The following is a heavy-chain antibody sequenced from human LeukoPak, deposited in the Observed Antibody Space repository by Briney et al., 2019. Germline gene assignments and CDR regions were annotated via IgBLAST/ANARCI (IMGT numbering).Heavy chain of an antibody. CDR2: ISSSSSYI. CDR1: GFTFSSYS. CDR3: AVLGTYYYDSSGYSDAFDI. Sequence: GGSLRLSCAASGFTFSSYSMNWVRQAPGKGLEWVSSISSSSSYIYYADSVKGRFTISRDNAKNSLYLQMNSLRAEDTAVYYCAVLGTYYYDSSGYSDAFDIWGQGTMVTVSS. J-gene: IGHJ3*02. D-gene: IGHD3-22*01. V-gene: IGHV3-21*01.